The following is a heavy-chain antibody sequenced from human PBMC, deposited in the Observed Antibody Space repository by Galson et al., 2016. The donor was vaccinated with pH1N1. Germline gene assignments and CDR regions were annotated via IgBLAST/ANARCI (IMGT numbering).Heavy chain of an antibody. J-gene: IGHJ6*02. CDR2: ISHSGRT. CDR1: GDPVSSAGSS. Sequence: TLSLTCTVSGDPVSSAGSSWTWIRQSPGKGLEWIGDISHSGRTSHNPSLESRLSLSLDPSNNQFSLKLHSVTSADTAVYYCARGYREKLGTVNHDYFSMDDWGPGTTVTVSS. V-gene: IGHV4-31*03. CDR3: ARGYREKLGTVNHDYFSMDD. D-gene: IGHD7-27*01.